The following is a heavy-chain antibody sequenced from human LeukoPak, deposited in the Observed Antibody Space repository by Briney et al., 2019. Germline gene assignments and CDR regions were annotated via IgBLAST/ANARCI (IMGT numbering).Heavy chain of an antibody. J-gene: IGHJ4*02. D-gene: IGHD4-17*01. CDR3: ANLSPTTVMTFDY. V-gene: IGHV1-69*05. CDR2: IIPIFGTA. Sequence: GASVKVSCKASGGTFSSYAISWVRQAPGQGLEWMGGIIPIFGTANYAQKFQGRVTITTDESTSTAYMELSSLRSEDTAVYYCANLSPTTVMTFDYWGREPWSPSPQ. CDR1: GGTFSSYA.